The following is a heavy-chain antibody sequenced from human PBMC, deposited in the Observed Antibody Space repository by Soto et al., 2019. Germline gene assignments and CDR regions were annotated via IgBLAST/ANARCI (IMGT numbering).Heavy chain of an antibody. V-gene: IGHV3-73*01. D-gene: IGHD2-2*01. CDR2: IRIKANSYAT. CDR1: GFTFSVSA. J-gene: IGHJ6*02. Sequence: GGSLRLSCAASGFTFSVSAMHLVRQSSGKGLEWVGRIRIKANSYATAYAASVKGRFTISRDDSKNTAYLQMNSLKTEDKAVYYFTRHVATAYDYGMDVWGQGTTVTVSS. CDR3: TRHVATAYDYGMDV.